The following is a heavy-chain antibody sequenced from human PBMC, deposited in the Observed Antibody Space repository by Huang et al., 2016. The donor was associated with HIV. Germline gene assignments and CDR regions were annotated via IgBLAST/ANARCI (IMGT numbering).Heavy chain of an antibody. CDR3: AREAWARGLGYYFDY. CDR2: INPKPGSK. J-gene: IGHJ4*02. Sequence: QVQLVQSGAEVKKPGASLTVSCKTSGFSFTGYYIHWVRQAPGQGLEGGGRINPKPGSKNHAQRFQGRVTMTSDTSISTAYMELTGLRSDDTVVYYCAREAWARGLGYYFDYWGQGTLVTVSS. V-gene: IGHV1-2*05. CDR1: GFSFTGYY. D-gene: IGHD3-10*01.